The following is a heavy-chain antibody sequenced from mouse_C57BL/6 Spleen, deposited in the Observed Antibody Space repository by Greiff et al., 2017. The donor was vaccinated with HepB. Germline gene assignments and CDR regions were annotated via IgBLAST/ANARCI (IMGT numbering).Heavy chain of an antibody. CDR3: AREGMKGYYAMDY. CDR1: GYSITSGYY. V-gene: IGHV3-6*01. J-gene: IGHJ4*01. Sequence: ESGPGLVKPSQSLSLTCSVTGYSITSGYYWNWIRQFPGNKLEWMGYISYDGSNNYNPSLKNRISITRDTSKNQFFLKLNSVTTEDTATYYCAREGMKGYYAMDYWGQGTSVTVSS. CDR2: ISYDGSN.